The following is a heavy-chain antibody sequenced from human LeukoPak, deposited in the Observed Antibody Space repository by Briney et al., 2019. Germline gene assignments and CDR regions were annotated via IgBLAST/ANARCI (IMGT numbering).Heavy chain of an antibody. J-gene: IGHJ5*02. CDR1: GFAFSSYA. V-gene: IGHV3-23*01. Sequence: GGSLRLSCAASGFAFSSYAMNWVRQAPGKGLEWVSAINGNGGSTYYADSVKGRFTISRDNSKNTLYLQMNSLRAEDTAVYYCARQTQDPYYEGFWFDPWGQGTLVTVSS. CDR3: ARQTQDPYYEGFWFDP. CDR2: INGNGGST. D-gene: IGHD1-26*01.